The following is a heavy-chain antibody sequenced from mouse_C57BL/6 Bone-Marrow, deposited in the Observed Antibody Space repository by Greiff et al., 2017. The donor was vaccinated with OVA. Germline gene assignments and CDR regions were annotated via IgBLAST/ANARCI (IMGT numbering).Heavy chain of an antibody. V-gene: IGHV1-4*01. CDR1: GYTFTSYT. D-gene: IGHD1-1*01. CDR3: ARSWIYYYGSSYD. J-gene: IGHJ2*01. CDR2: INPSSGYT. Sequence: QVQLKESGAELARPGASVKMSCKASGYTFTSYTMHWLKQRPGQGLEWIGYINPSSGYTKYNQKFKDKATLTADKSSSTAYMQLSSLTSDDSAVYDCARSWIYYYGSSYDWGQGTTLTVSS.